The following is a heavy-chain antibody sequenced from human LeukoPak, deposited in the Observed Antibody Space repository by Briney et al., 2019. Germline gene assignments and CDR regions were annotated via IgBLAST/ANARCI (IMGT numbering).Heavy chain of an antibody. CDR2: IKQDGSEK. CDR3: AREYSNPYYYGMDV. V-gene: IGHV3-7*01. J-gene: IGHJ6*02. D-gene: IGHD4-11*01. CDR1: GFTFSSYW. Sequence: GGSLRLSCAASGFTFSSYWMSWVRQAPGKGLEWVANIKQDGSEKYYVDSVKGRFTISRDNAKNSLYLQMNSLRAEDTAVYYCAREYSNPYYYGMDVWGQGTTVTVSS.